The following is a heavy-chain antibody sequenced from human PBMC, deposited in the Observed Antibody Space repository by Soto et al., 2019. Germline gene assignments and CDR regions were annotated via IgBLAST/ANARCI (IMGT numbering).Heavy chain of an antibody. CDR3: ARTGATWHRQEDFDY. V-gene: IGHV1-2*02. J-gene: IGHJ4*02. CDR2: INPNSGGT. Sequence: ASVKVSCKASGYTFTGYYMHWVRQAPGQGLEWMGWINPNSGGTNYAQKFQGRVTMTRDTSISTAYMELSRLRSDDTAVYYCARTGATWHRQEDFDYCGQGTLVTVSS. D-gene: IGHD1-26*01. CDR1: GYTFTGYY.